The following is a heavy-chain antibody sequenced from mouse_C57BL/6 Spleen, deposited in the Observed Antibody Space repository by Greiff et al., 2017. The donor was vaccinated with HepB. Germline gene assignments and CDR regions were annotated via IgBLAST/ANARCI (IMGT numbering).Heavy chain of an antibody. CDR1: GYTFTDYY. V-gene: IGHV1-19*01. CDR2: INPYNGGT. D-gene: IGHD1-1*01. CDR3: AREGDGSTKEVTFDY. Sequence: EVQLQQSGPVLVKPGASVKMSCKASGYTFTDYYMNWVKQSHGKSLEWIGVINPYNGGTSYNQKFKGKATLTVDKSSSTAYMELNSLTSEDSAVYYCAREGDGSTKEVTFDYWGQGTTLTVSS. J-gene: IGHJ2*01.